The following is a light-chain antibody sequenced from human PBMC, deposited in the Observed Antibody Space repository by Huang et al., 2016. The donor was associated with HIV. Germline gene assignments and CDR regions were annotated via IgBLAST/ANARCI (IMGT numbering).Light chain of an antibody. Sequence: IQLTQSPSPLSASIGDRVTITCRAIQGISTSLAWSQQKPGKAPNLLIFDASSLRSGVPSRFSGSRSGTVFTLSISSLQPEDFATYFCQQLRSYPLTFGGGTKVEIK. J-gene: IGKJ4*01. V-gene: IGKV1-9*01. CDR3: QQLRSYPLT. CDR2: DAS. CDR1: QGISTS.